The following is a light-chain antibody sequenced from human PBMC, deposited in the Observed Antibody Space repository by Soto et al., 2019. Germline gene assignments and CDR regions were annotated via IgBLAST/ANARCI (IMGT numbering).Light chain of an antibody. CDR1: SSDVGGYNY. Sequence: QSALTQPASVSGSPGQSITISCTGTSSDVGGYNYVSWYQQRPGKAPKLMIYDVTNRPSGVSSRFSGSKSGKTASLTISGLQAEDEADYYCASYTSSATYVIGTGTKVTVL. CDR3: ASYTSSATYV. J-gene: IGLJ1*01. CDR2: DVT. V-gene: IGLV2-14*01.